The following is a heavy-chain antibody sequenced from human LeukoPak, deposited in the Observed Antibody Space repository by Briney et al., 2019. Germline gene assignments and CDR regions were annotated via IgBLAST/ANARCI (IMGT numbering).Heavy chain of an antibody. V-gene: IGHV1-18*01. J-gene: IGHJ4*02. CDR2: ISAYNGNT. CDR3: ARDPSAYGVFDY. D-gene: IGHD4-17*01. CDR1: GYTFTSYG. Sequence: VSVKVSCKASGYTFTSYGISWVRQAPGQGLEWMGWISAYNGNTNYAQKLQGRVTMTTDTSTSTAYMELRSLRSDDTAVYYCARDPSAYGVFDYWGQGTLVTVSS.